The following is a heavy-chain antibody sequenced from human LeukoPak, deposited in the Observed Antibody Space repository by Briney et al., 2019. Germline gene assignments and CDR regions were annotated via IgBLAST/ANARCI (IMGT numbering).Heavy chain of an antibody. CDR1: GYTFTSYG. CDR3: AREGDYYDSSGYQTY. J-gene: IGHJ4*02. CDR2: ISAYNGNT. V-gene: IGHV1-18*01. D-gene: IGHD3-22*01. Sequence: GASVKVSCKASGYTFTSYGISWVRQAPGQGLEWMGWISAYNGNTNYAQKLQGRVTMTTDTSTSTACMELRSLRSDDTAVYYCAREGDYYDSSGYQTYWGQGTLVTVSS.